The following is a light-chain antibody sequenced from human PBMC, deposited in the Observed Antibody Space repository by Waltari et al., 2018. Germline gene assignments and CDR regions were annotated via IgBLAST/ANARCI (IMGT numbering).Light chain of an antibody. CDR3: YSTDSSGDYGV. CDR1: ALPKRF. J-gene: IGLJ2*01. Sequence: SYELTQPPSVSVSPGQTARITCPGDALPKRFGYWYQQKSGQAPVLVIYEGSKRPSGIPGRFSGSSLGTMATLTISGAQVEDEADYYCYSTDSSGDYGVFGGGTKLTVL. V-gene: IGLV3-10*01. CDR2: EGS.